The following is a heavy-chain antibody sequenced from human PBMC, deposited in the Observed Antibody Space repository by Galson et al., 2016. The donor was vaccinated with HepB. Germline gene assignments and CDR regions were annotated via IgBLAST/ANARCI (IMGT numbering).Heavy chain of an antibody. CDR2: ISYSGIS. Sequence: TLSLTCTLSGGSISSDVFYWSWIRQRPEKGLEWIGYISYSGISYYNPSLQSRVTISVDTSKNHFSLKVSSVTAADTAVYFCAREPRNRGLPGGYTDYFYGMDVWGQGTTVTVSS. V-gene: IGHV4-31*03. J-gene: IGHJ6*02. D-gene: IGHD1-1*01. CDR1: GGSISSDVFY. CDR3: AREPRNRGLPGGYTDYFYGMDV.